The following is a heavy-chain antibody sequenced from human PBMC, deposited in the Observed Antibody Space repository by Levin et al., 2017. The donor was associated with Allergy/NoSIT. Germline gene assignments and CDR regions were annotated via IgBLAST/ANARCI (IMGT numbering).Heavy chain of an antibody. CDR1: GFTFSNAW. J-gene: IGHJ4*02. CDR2: IGRIKSKSDGGTT. D-gene: IGHD3-16*02. Sequence: GGSLRLSCTASGFTFSNAWMSWVRQAPGKGLEWVGRIGRIKSKSDGGTTDYAAPVKGRFSISRDDSKNTLYMQMNSLKTEDTAVYYCTTVRMITFGGVIVYHYFDYWGQGTLVTVSS. V-gene: IGHV3-15*01. CDR3: TTVRMITFGGVIVYHYFDY.